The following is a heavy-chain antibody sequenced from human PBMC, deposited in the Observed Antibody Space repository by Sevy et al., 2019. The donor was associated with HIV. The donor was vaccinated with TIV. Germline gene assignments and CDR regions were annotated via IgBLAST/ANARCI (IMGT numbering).Heavy chain of an antibody. CDR3: AKDYRVLLITTIDY. D-gene: IGHD3-22*01. Sequence: GESLKISCSASGFTFSNYAMHWVRQAPGKGLEWVGFISYDGSNKYYADSVKGRFTISRDNGNNTLYLQMNSLEAEDTAVYYCAKDYRVLLITTIDYWGQGTLVTVSS. CDR2: ISYDGSNK. V-gene: IGHV3-30*18. CDR1: GFTFSNYA. J-gene: IGHJ4*02.